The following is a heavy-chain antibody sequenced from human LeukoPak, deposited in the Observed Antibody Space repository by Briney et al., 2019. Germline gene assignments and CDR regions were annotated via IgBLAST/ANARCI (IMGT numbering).Heavy chain of an antibody. D-gene: IGHD3-3*01. V-gene: IGHV1-18*01. CDR1: GYTFTSYG. Sequence: SSVKVSCKASGYTFTSYGISWVRQAPGQGLEWMGRISACNGNTNYAQKLQGRVTMTTDTSTSTAYMELRSLRSDDTAVYYCARDSSYYDFWSGYYYNYDSWGQGTLVTVSS. CDR3: ARDSSYYDFWSGYYYNYDS. J-gene: IGHJ4*02. CDR2: ISACNGNT.